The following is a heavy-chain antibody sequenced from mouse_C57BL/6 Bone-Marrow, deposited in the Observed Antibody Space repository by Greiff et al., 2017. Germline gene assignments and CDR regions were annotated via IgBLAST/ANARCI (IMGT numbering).Heavy chain of an antibody. Sequence: EVQLVESGGGLVQPGGSLKLSCAASGFTFSDYYMYWVRQTPEKRLEWVAYISNGGGSTYYPDTVKGRFTISRDNAKNTLYLQMSRLKSEDTAMYYCARRFTTVVAGAMDYWGQGTSVTVSS. J-gene: IGHJ4*01. CDR3: ARRFTTVVAGAMDY. V-gene: IGHV5-12*01. D-gene: IGHD1-1*01. CDR1: GFTFSDYY. CDR2: ISNGGGST.